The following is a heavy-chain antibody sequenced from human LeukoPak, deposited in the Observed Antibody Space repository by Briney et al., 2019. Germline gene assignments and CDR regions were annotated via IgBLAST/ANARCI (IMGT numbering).Heavy chain of an antibody. Sequence: SETLSLTXTVSGGSISSYYWSWIRQPAGKGLEWIGRIYTSGSTNYNPSLKSRVTMSVDTSKNQFSLKLSSVTAADTAVYYCARDREAVANWGYDWFDPWGQGTLVTVSS. CDR2: IYTSGST. D-gene: IGHD7-27*01. CDR3: ARDREAVANWGYDWFDP. J-gene: IGHJ5*02. V-gene: IGHV4-4*07. CDR1: GGSISSYY.